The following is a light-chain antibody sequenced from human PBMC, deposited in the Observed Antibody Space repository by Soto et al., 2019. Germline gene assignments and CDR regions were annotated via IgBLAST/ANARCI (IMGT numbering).Light chain of an antibody. J-gene: IGLJ2*01. V-gene: IGLV2-14*03. CDR1: SSDIGGYRY. Sequence: QSVLTQPASVSGSPGQSVTISCTGTSSDIGGYRYVSWYQQRPGKAPKLMIHDVTNRPSGVSDRFSGSKSGNTASLTISGLQAEDEADYYCTSYTSDSSVIFGGGTKRTVL. CDR3: TSYTSDSSVI. CDR2: DVT.